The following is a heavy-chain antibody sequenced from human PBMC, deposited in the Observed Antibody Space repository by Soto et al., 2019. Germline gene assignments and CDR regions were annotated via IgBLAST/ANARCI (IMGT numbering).Heavy chain of an antibody. CDR2: ISAYNGNT. V-gene: IGHV1-18*01. J-gene: IGHJ4*02. CDR1: GYTFTSYG. CDR3: ARDAHLLIAAALDY. Sequence: ASVKVSCKASGYTFTSYGISWVRQAPGQGLEWMGWISAYNGNTNYAQKLQGRVTMTTDTSTSTAYMELRSLRSDDTAVYYCARDAHLLIAAALDYWGQGTLVTVSS. D-gene: IGHD6-13*01.